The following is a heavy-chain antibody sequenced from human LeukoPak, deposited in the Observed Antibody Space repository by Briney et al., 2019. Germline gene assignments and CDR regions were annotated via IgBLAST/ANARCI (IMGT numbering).Heavy chain of an antibody. CDR1: GFTFSRYW. Sequence: PGGSLRLSCAASGFTFSRYWMHWVRQVPGEGLVWVSRIDTDGSSSSYADSVKGRFTISRDNAKDTLYLQMNSLRAEDTAVYYCARGALVRGVFDYWGQGTLVTVSS. D-gene: IGHD3-10*01. J-gene: IGHJ4*02. CDR3: ARGALVRGVFDY. CDR2: IDTDGSSS. V-gene: IGHV3-74*01.